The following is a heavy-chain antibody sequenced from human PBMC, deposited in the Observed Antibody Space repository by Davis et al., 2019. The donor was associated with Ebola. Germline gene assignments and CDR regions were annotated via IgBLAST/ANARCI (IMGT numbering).Heavy chain of an antibody. CDR1: GCSISSSSYY. CDR2: LHYSGST. J-gene: IGHJ4*02. D-gene: IGHD5-18*01. CDR3: ARLKIQLWLNYFDY. V-gene: IGHV4-39*01. Sequence: SETLSLTCTVSGCSISSSSYYWGWIRKPPGKGPAWIGSLHYSGSTYYNPSLKSRVTISVDTSKNQFSLKLGSVTAADTAVYYCARLKIQLWLNYFDYWGQGTLVTVAS.